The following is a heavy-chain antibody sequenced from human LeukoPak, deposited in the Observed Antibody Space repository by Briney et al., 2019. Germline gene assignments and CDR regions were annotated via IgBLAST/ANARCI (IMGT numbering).Heavy chain of an antibody. V-gene: IGHV4-39*07. CDR3: ARGVYDTSGYFLDY. CDR1: GGSISSSSYY. CDR2: IYSSGST. D-gene: IGHD3-22*01. Sequence: PSETLSLTCTVSGGSISSSSYYWGWIRQPPGKGLEWIGSIYSSGSTTYTPSLKSRVTMSLDTSKNQFSLKLNSLTAADTAVYFCARGVYDTSGYFLDYWGQGTLVTVSS. J-gene: IGHJ4*02.